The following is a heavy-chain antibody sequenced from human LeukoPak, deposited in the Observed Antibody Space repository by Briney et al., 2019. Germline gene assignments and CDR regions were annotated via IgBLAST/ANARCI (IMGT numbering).Heavy chain of an antibody. D-gene: IGHD1-1*01. Sequence: GGSLRLSCSASGFTFSSYAMHWVRQAPGKGLEDVSAISSNGGRTYYADSAKGRFTISRDNSKNTLYLQMSSLRAEDTAAYYCVKGSNWKDGAGWGQGTLVTVSS. CDR2: ISSNGGRT. CDR3: VKGSNWKDGAG. CDR1: GFTFSSYA. V-gene: IGHV3-64D*06. J-gene: IGHJ4*02.